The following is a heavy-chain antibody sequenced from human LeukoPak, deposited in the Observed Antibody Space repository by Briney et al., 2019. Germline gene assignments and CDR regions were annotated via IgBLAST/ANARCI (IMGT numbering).Heavy chain of an antibody. CDR2: INHSGST. CDR3: ARVKGSVGATIGAFDI. J-gene: IGHJ3*02. D-gene: IGHD1-26*01. Sequence: SETLSLTCAVYGGSFSGYYWSWIRQPPGKGLEWIGEINHSGSTNYNPSLKSRVTISVDTSKNQFSLKLSSVTAADTAVYYCARVKGSVGATIGAFDIWGQGTMVTVSS. V-gene: IGHV4-34*01. CDR1: GGSFSGYY.